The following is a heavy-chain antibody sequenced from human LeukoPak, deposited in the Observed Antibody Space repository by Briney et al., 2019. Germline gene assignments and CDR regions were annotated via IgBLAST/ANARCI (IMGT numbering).Heavy chain of an antibody. D-gene: IGHD2-2*01. Sequence: SETLSLTCTVSGYSISSGYYWGWIRQPPGKGLEWIGSIYHSGSTYYNPSLKSRVTISVDTSKNQFSLKLSSVTAADTAVYYCAGVVPAARGGYYFDYWGQGTLVTVSS. J-gene: IGHJ4*02. CDR2: IYHSGST. CDR1: GYSISSGYY. CDR3: AGVVPAARGGYYFDY. V-gene: IGHV4-38-2*02.